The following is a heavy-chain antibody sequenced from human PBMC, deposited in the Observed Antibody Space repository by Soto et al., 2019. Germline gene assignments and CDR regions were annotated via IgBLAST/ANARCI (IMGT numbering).Heavy chain of an antibody. J-gene: IGHJ1*01. CDR1: GFTFGDYT. Sequence: PGGSLRLSCTASGFTFGDYTMHWVRQAPGKGLEWVSLITWDGINIEYADSVRGRSTISRDNSKNSLYLQMNGLRHEDTAVYYCAQDGRPWQWGQGTLVTVSS. V-gene: IGHV3-43*01. CDR2: ITWDGINI. CDR3: AQDGRPWQ.